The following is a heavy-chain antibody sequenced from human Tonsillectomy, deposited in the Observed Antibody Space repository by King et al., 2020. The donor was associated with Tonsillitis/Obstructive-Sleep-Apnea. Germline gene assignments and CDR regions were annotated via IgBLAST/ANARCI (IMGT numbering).Heavy chain of an antibody. CDR2: ISAYNGNT. CDR1: GDTFTSFG. J-gene: IGHJ6*03. CDR3: ARDLNPLAGGGGHYHYYMDV. D-gene: IGHD4-23*01. V-gene: IGHV1-18*04. Sequence: QLVQSGAEVKKPGASVKVSCKAYGDTFTSFGISWVRQAPGRGLEWMGWISAYNGNTQYAQNLQGRVSITTDTPTRTAYMELRSLGSDDTAVYYCARDLNPLAGGGGHYHYYMDVWAKGTTVTVSS.